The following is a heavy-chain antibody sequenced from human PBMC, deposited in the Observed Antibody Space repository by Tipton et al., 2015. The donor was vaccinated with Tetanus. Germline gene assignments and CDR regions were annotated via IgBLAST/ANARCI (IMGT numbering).Heavy chain of an antibody. CDR3: ARTRITMVRGVIIRDFYYYYGMDV. D-gene: IGHD3-10*01. V-gene: IGHV4-31*03. CDR1: GGSISSGGYY. Sequence: TLSLTCTVSGGSISSGGYYWSWIRQHPGKGLEWIGYIYYSGSTYYNPSLKSRVTISVDTSKNQFSLKLSSVTAADTAVYYCARTRITMVRGVIIRDFYYYYGMDVWGQGPTVTVSS. CDR2: IYYSGST. J-gene: IGHJ6*02.